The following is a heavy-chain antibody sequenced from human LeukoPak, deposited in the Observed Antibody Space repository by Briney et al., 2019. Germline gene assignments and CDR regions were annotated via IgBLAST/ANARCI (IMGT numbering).Heavy chain of an antibody. CDR1: GFAFPTFP. J-gene: IGHJ4*02. Sequence: PGGSLRLSCLASGFAFPTFPMNWVRQAPGKGLEWVSSIGTISSTYKYYADSVTGRFTISRDFAKNSLSLQMNSLRAEDTAIYYCARERDGYLDFWGEGTLVTVSS. CDR2: IGTISSTYK. V-gene: IGHV3-21*01. CDR3: ARERDGYLDF.